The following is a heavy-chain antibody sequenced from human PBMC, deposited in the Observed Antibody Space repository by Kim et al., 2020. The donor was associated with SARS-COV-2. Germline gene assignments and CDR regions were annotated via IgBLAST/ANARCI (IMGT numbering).Heavy chain of an antibody. J-gene: IGHJ4*02. CDR3: ARVLKVVVIKLIDY. V-gene: IGHV3-30*01. D-gene: IGHD3-22*01. Sequence: ADSVKGRFTISRDNSKNTLYLQMNSLRAEDTAVYYCARVLKVVVIKLIDYWGQGTLVTVSS.